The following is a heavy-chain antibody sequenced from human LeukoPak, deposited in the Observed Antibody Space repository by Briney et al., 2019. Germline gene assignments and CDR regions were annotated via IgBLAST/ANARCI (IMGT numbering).Heavy chain of an antibody. CDR1: GGSIRSSYYY. CDR2: IYDSGST. V-gene: IGHV4-39*07. Sequence: ASETLSLTCTVSGGSIRSSYYYWGWIRQPPGKGLEWIGSIYDSGSTYYNPSLKSRVTISVDTSKNQFSLKLSSVTAADTAVYYCARVPYSLYYDFWSGYYKDNWFDPWGQGTLVTVSS. CDR3: ARVPYSLYYDFWSGYYKDNWFDP. J-gene: IGHJ5*02. D-gene: IGHD3-3*01.